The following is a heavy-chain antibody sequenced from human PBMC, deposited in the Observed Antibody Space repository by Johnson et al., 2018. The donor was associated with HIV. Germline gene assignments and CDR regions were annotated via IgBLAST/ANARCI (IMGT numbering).Heavy chain of an antibody. CDR2: ISYDGSNK. D-gene: IGHD2-2*01. CDR1: GFTFSSYA. CDR3: ARDGGYCSSTSCFRHWASAFDS. V-gene: IGHV3-30-3*01. Sequence: QVQLVESGGGVVQPGRSLRLSCAASGFTFSSYAMHWVRQAPGKGLEWVAVISYDGSNKYYADSVKGRFTISRDNSKNTLYLQMNSLRAEDTAVYYCARDGGYCSSTSCFRHWASAFDSWGQGTMVTVSS. J-gene: IGHJ3*02.